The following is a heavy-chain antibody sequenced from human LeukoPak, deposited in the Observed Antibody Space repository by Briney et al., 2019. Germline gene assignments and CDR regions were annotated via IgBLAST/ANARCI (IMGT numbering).Heavy chain of an antibody. V-gene: IGHV4-59*01. CDR2: IYYSGST. CDR3: ARAIYYYGSGSYYYFDY. J-gene: IGHJ4*02. Sequence: PSETLSLTCTVSGGSISSYYWSWIRQPPGKGLEWIGYIYYSGSTNYNPSLKSRVTISVDTSKNQFSLKLSSVTAADTAVYYCARAIYYYGSGSYYYFDYWGQGTLVTVSS. D-gene: IGHD3-10*01. CDR1: GGSISSYY.